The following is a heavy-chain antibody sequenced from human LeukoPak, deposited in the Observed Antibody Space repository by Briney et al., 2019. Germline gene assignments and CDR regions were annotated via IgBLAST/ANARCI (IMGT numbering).Heavy chain of an antibody. V-gene: IGHV4-4*09. CDR3: ARGGYDSSGYYYFDY. CDR1: GGSIVSYY. D-gene: IGHD3-22*01. J-gene: IGHJ4*02. CDR2: IYTSGST. Sequence: SSETLSLTCTVSGGSIVSYYWSWIRQPPGKGLEWIGYIYTSGSTNYNPSLKSRVTISVDTSKNQFSLKLSSVTAADTAVYYCARGGYDSSGYYYFDYWGQGTLVTVSS.